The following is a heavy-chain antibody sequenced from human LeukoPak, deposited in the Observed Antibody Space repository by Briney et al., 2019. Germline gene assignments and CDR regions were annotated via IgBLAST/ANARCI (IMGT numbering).Heavy chain of an antibody. CDR2: IYYTGNT. CDR1: GGSISSYY. CDR3: ARQGTYYDRAFDI. J-gene: IGHJ3*02. D-gene: IGHD3-10*02. V-gene: IGHV4-59*08. Sequence: SETLSLTCSVSGGSISSYYWSWIRRPPGKGLEWIDYIYYTGNTDYSPSLKSRVTISVDTSKNQFSLRLSSVTAADTAVYYCARQGTYYDRAFDIWGQGTMVTVSS.